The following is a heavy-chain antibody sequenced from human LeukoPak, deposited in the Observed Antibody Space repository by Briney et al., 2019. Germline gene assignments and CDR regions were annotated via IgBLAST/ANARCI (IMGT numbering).Heavy chain of an antibody. CDR2: IKQDGSEK. CDR1: GFTSSSYW. D-gene: IGHD3-22*01. Sequence: GGSLRLSCAASGFTSSSYWMSWVRQAPGKGLEWVANIKQDGSEKYYVDSVKGRFTISRDNAKNSLYLQMNSLRAEDTAVYYCAGTYYYDSSGYYGYWGQGTLVTVSS. V-gene: IGHV3-7*01. CDR3: AGTYYYDSSGYYGY. J-gene: IGHJ4*02.